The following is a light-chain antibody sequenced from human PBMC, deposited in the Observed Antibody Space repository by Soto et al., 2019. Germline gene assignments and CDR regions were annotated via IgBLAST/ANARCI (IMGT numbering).Light chain of an antibody. J-gene: IGLJ1*01. CDR2: DVS. CDR3: SSYTSPSTGV. V-gene: IGLV2-14*01. CDR1: SSDVGAYDY. Sequence: QSVLTQPASVSGSPGQSITISCTGASSDVGAYDYVSWYQQHPGKAPKLMIFDVSNRPSGVSNRFSGSKSGNTASLTISGLQAEDEADYYCSSYTSPSTGVFGTGTKFTVL.